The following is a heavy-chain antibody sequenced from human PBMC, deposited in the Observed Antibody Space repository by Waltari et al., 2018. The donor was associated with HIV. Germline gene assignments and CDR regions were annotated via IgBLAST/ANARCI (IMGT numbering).Heavy chain of an antibody. CDR1: RFIFTDFA. J-gene: IGHJ3*01. Sequence: PLFESGGGLVEPGGSLRLSCAASRFIFTDFAMDGVRQAPGKVLEWVSAIRGGGETFYADSVKGRFTISRDNSKNTLYLQMNSLRADDAAVYYCVKDSGRAADVFDLWGQGTMVTVSS. CDR3: VKDSGRAADVFDL. D-gene: IGHD3-10*01. CDR2: IRGGGET. V-gene: IGHV3-23*01.